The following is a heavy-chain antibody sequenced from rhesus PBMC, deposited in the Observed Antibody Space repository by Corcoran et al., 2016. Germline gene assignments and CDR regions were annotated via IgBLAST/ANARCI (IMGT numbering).Heavy chain of an antibody. Sequence: QLQLQESGPGLVKPSATLSVTCAVSGGSISSSYWSWIRQAPGKGLEWIGYIYGSGSSTNYNPSLKSRVTLSVDTSKNQLSLKLSSVTAADTAVYYCASVGHRFDVWGPGVLVTVSS. V-gene: IGHV4-169*02. J-gene: IGHJ5-1*01. D-gene: IGHD5-24*01. CDR3: ASVGHRFDV. CDR1: GGSISSSY. CDR2: IYGSGSST.